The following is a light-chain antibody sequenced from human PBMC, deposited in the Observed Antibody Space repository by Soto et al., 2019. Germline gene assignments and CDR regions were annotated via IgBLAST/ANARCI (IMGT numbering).Light chain of an antibody. J-gene: IGKJ2*01. CDR1: QSISSW. V-gene: IGKV1-5*03. CDR3: QQYSSFSHT. Sequence: IQMTQSPSTLSASVGDRVTITCRASQSISSWLAWYQQKPGKAPKLLIYKASTLQSGVPSRFSGSGSGTEFTLTISSLQPDDSATYYCQQYSSFSHTFGQGTKLEIK. CDR2: KAS.